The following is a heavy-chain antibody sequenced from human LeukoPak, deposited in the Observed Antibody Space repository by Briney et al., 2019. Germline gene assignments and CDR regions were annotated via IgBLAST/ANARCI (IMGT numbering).Heavy chain of an antibody. CDR2: IYYSGST. D-gene: IGHD6-13*01. CDR1: GGSISSYY. CDR3: AIYITTAADY. V-gene: IGHV4-59*08. Sequence: PSETLSLTCTVSGGSISSYYWSRIRQPPGKGLEWIGYIYYSGSTNYNPSLKSRVTISVDTSKNQFSLKLTSVTAADTAVYYCAIYITTAADYWGQGTLVTASP. J-gene: IGHJ4*02.